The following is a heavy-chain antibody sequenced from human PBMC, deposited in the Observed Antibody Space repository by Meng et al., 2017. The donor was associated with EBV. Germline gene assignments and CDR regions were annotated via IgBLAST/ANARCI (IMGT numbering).Heavy chain of an antibody. V-gene: IGHV2-5*02. D-gene: IGHD6-13*01. Sequence: HITLKEARPTPGKPTPTLTLTCTLSGFLLSTCGVGVGWIRQPPGKALEWLALIYWDDDKRYSPSLKSRLTITKDTSKNQVVLTMTNMDPVDTATYYCAHRRDEYSSSWYGWFDPWGQGTLVTVSS. J-gene: IGHJ5*02. CDR1: GFLLSTCGVG. CDR3: AHRRDEYSSSWYGWFDP. CDR2: IYWDDDK.